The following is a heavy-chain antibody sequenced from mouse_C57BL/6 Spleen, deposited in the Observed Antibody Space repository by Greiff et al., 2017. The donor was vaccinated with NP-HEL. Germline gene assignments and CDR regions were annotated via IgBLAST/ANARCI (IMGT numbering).Heavy chain of an antibody. CDR3: ARSECNYLFAY. J-gene: IGHJ3*01. Sequence: VQLQQSGPELVKPGASVKISCKASGYAFSSSWMNWVKQRPGKGLEWIGRIYPGDGDTNYNGKFKGKATLTADKSSSTAYMQLSSLTSEDSAVYFCARSECNYLFAYWGQGTLVTVSA. CDR2: IYPGDGDT. D-gene: IGHD2-1*01. CDR1: GYAFSSSW. V-gene: IGHV1-82*01.